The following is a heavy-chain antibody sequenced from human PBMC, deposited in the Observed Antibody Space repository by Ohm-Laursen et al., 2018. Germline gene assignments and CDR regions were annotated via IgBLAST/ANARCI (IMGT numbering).Heavy chain of an antibody. V-gene: IGHV3-66*04. J-gene: IGHJ6*02. CDR3: ARHHTIPYSSYNGMDV. Sequence: SLRLSCAASGFTVSSNYMSWVRQAPGKALEWVSIIYSGGWTHYADSVKGRFSISRDNSKNTVYLQMNSLRAEDTAAYYCARHHTIPYSSYNGMDVWGRGTTVTVSS. CDR2: IYSGGWT. D-gene: IGHD3-10*01. CDR1: GFTVSSNY.